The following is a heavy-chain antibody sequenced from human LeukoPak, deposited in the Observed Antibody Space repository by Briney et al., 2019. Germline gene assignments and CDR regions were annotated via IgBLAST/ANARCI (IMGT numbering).Heavy chain of an antibody. J-gene: IGHJ6*02. CDR1: GGSISSYY. Sequence: PSETLSLTCTVSGGSISSYYWSWIRQPPGQGLEWIGYIYYSGSTNYNPSLKSRVTISVDTSKNQFSLKLSSVTAADTAVYYCARDRRYYYDSSGYYYGGYYYYGMDVWGQGTTVTVSS. CDR2: IYYSGST. V-gene: IGHV4-59*01. CDR3: ARDRRYYYDSSGYYYGGYYYYGMDV. D-gene: IGHD3-22*01.